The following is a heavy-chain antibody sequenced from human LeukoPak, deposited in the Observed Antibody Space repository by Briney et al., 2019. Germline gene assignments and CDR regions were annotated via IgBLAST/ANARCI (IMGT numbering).Heavy chain of an antibody. CDR3: ARGGQFSTGAHFDY. D-gene: IGHD1-26*01. CDR1: GGTFGTYS. Sequence: GASVKVSCKASGGTFGTYSISWVRQAPGQGLEWMGRIIPILAKANYAQKFQGRVTITADKSTSTAYMDLSSLRSEDTAVYYCARGGQFSTGAHFDYWGQGTPVTVSS. J-gene: IGHJ4*02. V-gene: IGHV1-69*04. CDR2: IIPILAKA.